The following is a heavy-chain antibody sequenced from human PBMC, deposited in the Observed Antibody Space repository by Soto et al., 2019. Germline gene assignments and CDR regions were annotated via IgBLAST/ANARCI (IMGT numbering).Heavy chain of an antibody. D-gene: IGHD5-18*01. CDR2: FCSSGFT. CDR3: ARHVANSRYYFDF. CDR1: GASISSSDYC. J-gene: IGHJ4*02. Sequence: SETLSLTCTVSGASISSSDYCWAWIRPPPGEGLEWIGSFCSSGFTHYNPSLKSRVTISADTSKNQFSLKLTSVTAAGTAVYYCARHVANSRYYFDFWGQGTLVTVSS. V-gene: IGHV4-39*01.